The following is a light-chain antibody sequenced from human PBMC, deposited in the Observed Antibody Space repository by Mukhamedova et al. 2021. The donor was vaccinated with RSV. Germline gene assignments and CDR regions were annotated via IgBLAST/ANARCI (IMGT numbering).Light chain of an antibody. CDR3: QQIYTSPLS. Sequence: WYQRRVHGKAPQLLIHSASTLQTGVSSRFSGGGSGTDFSLTVTSLQREDFALYFCQQIYTSPLSFGGGTRVEIK. J-gene: IGKJ4*01. V-gene: IGKV1-39*01. CDR2: SAS.